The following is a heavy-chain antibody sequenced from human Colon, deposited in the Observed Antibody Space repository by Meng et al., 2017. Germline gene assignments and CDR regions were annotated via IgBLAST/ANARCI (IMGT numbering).Heavy chain of an antibody. CDR2: VYYSGST. CDR1: GGSISSSTYC. CDR3: ARHLAYCGSECPLGY. V-gene: IGHV4-39*01. Sequence: QLQLQESGPGLVKPSETLSLTCTVSGGSISSSTYCWGWIRQPPGKGLEWIGSVYYSGSTYYNPSLKSRVTISVDTSNSQFSLKLSSVTAADTAVYYCARHLAYCGSECPLGYWGQGTLVTVSS. J-gene: IGHJ4*02. D-gene: IGHD2-21*01.